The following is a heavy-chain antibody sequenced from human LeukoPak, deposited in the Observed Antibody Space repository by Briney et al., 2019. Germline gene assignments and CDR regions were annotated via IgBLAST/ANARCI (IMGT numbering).Heavy chain of an antibody. CDR2: ISTYNGNT. Sequence: ASVKVSCKASGYTFTKYGVTWVRQAPGQGLEWMGWISTYNGNTNYAQKLQDRVTMTTDTSTSTAYMELRSLISDDAAVYYCARGDDYGDYWGLYWGQGTLVTVSS. V-gene: IGHV1-18*01. J-gene: IGHJ4*02. CDR1: GYTFTKYG. CDR3: ARGDDYGDYWGLY. D-gene: IGHD4-17*01.